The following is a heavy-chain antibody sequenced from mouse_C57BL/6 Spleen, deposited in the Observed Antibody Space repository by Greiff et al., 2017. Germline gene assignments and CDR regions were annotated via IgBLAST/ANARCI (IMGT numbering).Heavy chain of an antibody. CDR2: IRNKANGYTT. CDR3: ARSDDYDVWFAY. D-gene: IGHD2-4*01. CDR1: GFTFPDYY. V-gene: IGHV7-3*01. Sequence: DVHLVESGGGLVQPGGSLSLSCAASGFTFPDYYMSWVRQPPGKALEWLGFIRNKANGYTTEYSASVKGRFTISRDNSQSILYLQMNALRADDSATYYCARSDDYDVWFAYWGQGTLVTVSA. J-gene: IGHJ3*01.